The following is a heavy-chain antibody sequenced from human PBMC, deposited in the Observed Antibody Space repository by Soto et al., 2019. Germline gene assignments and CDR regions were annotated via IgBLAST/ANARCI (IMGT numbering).Heavy chain of an antibody. CDR2: ISGSDGST. CDR3: AKYSGSYYYYRMDV. D-gene: IGHD1-26*01. V-gene: IGHV3-23*01. J-gene: IGHJ6*02. CDR1: GFTFSSYA. Sequence: GGSLRLSCAASGFTFSSYAMTWVRQAPGKGLEWVSTISGSDGSTYYADSVKGRFTISRDNSKNTLYLQMNSLRAGDTAVYYCAKYSGSYYYYRMDVWGQGTTVTVSS.